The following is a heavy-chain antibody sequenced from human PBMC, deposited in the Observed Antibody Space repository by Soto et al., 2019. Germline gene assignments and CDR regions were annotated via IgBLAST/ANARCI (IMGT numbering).Heavy chain of an antibody. D-gene: IGHD2-8*01. Sequence: PGGSLRLSCAASGFTFSSYSMNWVRQAPGKGLEWVSSISSSSSYIYYADSVKGRFTISRDNAKNSLYLQMNSLRAEDTAVYYCARFGVKLSAFDIWGQGTMVTVSS. V-gene: IGHV3-21*01. CDR2: ISSSSSYI. CDR1: GFTFSSYS. J-gene: IGHJ3*02. CDR3: ARFGVKLSAFDI.